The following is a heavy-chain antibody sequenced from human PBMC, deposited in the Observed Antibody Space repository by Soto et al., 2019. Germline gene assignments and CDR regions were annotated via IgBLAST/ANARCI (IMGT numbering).Heavy chain of an antibody. Sequence: EEQLLGSGGDLVQRGGSLRLSCVGSGFSFSDYAMNWVRQAPGKGLEWVSAISESGSQTYYADSVRGRFTISRDSSMNKLYLQMSGLRAEDTAVYYCARWCYFESYIDFWGQGAQGTVSS. CDR1: GFSFSDYA. CDR2: ISESGSQT. CDR3: ARWCYFESYIDF. D-gene: IGHD2-8*02. V-gene: IGHV3-23*01. J-gene: IGHJ4*02.